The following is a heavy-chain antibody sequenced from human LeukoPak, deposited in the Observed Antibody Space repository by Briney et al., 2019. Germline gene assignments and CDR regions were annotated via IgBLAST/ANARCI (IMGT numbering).Heavy chain of an antibody. CDR2: IYYSGST. Sequence: SETLSLTCTVSGGSISSYYWSWIRQPPGKGPEWIGYIYYSGSTNYNPSLKSRVTISVDTSKNQFSLKLSSVTAADTAVYYCARARYYGSGLFDYWGQGTLVTVSS. J-gene: IGHJ4*02. CDR1: GGSISSYY. CDR3: ARARYYGSGLFDY. V-gene: IGHV4-59*01. D-gene: IGHD3-10*01.